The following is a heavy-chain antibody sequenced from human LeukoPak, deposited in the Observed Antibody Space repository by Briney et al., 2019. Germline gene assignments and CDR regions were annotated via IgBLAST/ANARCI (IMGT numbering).Heavy chain of an antibody. CDR1: GFIFSDYY. Sequence: GGPLRLSCAASGFIFSDYYMTWIRQAPGKGMEWISYISSGSSTIYYADSVKGRFTISRDNSKKSVSLQMNSLRAEDTAVYYCARYCSSTSCYETDVWGKGTTVTVSS. V-gene: IGHV3-11*04. J-gene: IGHJ6*04. D-gene: IGHD2-2*01. CDR2: ISSGSSTI. CDR3: ARYCSSTSCYETDV.